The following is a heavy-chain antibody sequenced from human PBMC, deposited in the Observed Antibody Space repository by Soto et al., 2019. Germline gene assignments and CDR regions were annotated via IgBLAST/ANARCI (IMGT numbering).Heavy chain of an antibody. CDR1: GGSISSGDYY. J-gene: IGHJ5*02. CDR2: IYYSGST. V-gene: IGHV4-30-4*01. D-gene: IGHD2-8*01. Sequence: SETLSLTCTVSGGSISSGDYYWSWIRQPPGKGLEWIGYIYYSGSTYYNPSLKSRVTISVDTSKNQFSLKLSSVTAADTAVYYCARWWMYAPRFDPWGQGILVTVSS. CDR3: ARWWMYAPRFDP.